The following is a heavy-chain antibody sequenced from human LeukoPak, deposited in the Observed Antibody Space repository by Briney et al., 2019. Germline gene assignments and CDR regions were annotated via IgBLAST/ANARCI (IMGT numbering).Heavy chain of an antibody. CDR3: ATVRGYSYGGAFDI. V-gene: IGHV3-66*01. J-gene: IGHJ3*02. CDR1: GFTFSSYS. D-gene: IGHD5-18*01. Sequence: GGSLRLSCAASGFTFSSYSMNWVRQAPGKGLEWVSVIYSSGRTYYADPVKGRFTISRDNSKNTLFLRMNSLRAEDTAVYYCATVRGYSYGGAFDIWGQGTMVTVSS. CDR2: IYSSGRT.